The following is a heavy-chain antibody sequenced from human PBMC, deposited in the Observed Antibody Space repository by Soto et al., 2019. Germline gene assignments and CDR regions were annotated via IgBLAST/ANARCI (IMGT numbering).Heavy chain of an antibody. CDR3: ARDHANYYDSSGYLYYFDY. V-gene: IGHV4-4*07. J-gene: IGHJ4*02. CDR2: IYTSGST. CDR1: GGSISSYY. D-gene: IGHD3-22*01. Sequence: PSETLSLTCTVSGGSISSYYWSWIRQPAGKGLEWIGRIYTSGSTNYNPSLKSRVTMSVDTSKNQFSLKLSSVTAADTAVYYCARDHANYYDSSGYLYYFDYWGQGTLVTV.